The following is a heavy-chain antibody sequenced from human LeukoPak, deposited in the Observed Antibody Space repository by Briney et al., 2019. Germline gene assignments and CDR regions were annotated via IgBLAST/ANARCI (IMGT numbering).Heavy chain of an antibody. J-gene: IGHJ3*02. D-gene: IGHD1-26*01. CDR2: INHSGST. V-gene: IGHV4-34*01. CDR3: ARAGQREWDPRGGDAFDI. CDR1: GGSFSGYY. Sequence: SETLSVTCAVYGGSFSGYYWSWIRQPPGKGLEWIGEINHSGSTNYNPSLKSRVTISVDTSKNQFSLKLSSVTAADTAVYYCARAGQREWDPRGGDAFDIWGQGTMVTVSS.